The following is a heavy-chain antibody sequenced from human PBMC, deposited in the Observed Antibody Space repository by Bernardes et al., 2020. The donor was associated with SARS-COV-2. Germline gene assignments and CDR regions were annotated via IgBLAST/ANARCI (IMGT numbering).Heavy chain of an antibody. D-gene: IGHD6-6*01. V-gene: IGHV3-30-3*01. CDR1: GFTFSNYA. CDR2: ISYDGTTK. Sequence: GGSLRLSCAASGFTFSNYAMHWVRQAPGKGLEWVAIISYDGTTKYNADSVKGRFTISRDNSKNTLFLQMNSLTTEDTAIYYCAREWEEYTRSLFDYWGKGTLVTVSA. J-gene: IGHJ4*02. CDR3: AREWEEYTRSLFDY.